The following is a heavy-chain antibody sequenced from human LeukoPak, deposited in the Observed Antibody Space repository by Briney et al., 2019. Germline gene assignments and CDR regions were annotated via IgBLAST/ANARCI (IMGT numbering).Heavy chain of an antibody. CDR2: ISGSSSNK. CDR3: TKDRPEAYFDY. Sequence: PGGSLRLSCAASAFTFSSYSMNWVRQAPGKGLEWISFISGSSSNKYYADSVTGRFTISRDNAKNSLYLQMNSLRAEDTAVYYCTKDRPEAYFDYWGQGTLVTVSS. D-gene: IGHD2-2*01. V-gene: IGHV3-48*01. J-gene: IGHJ4*02. CDR1: AFTFSSYS.